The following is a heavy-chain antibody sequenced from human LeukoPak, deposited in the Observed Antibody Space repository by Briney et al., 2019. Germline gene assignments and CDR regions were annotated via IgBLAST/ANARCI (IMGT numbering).Heavy chain of an antibody. CDR3: ARADDNYYYYYMDV. CDR1: GFTFSSYA. J-gene: IGHJ6*03. CDR2: ISGSGGST. D-gene: IGHD1-1*01. V-gene: IGHV3-23*01. Sequence: GGSLRLSCAASGFTFSSYAMSWVRQVPGKGLEWVSAISGSGGSTYYADSVKGRFTISRDSSKNTLYLQMNSLRAEDTAVYYCARADDNYYYYYMDVWGKGTTVTVSS.